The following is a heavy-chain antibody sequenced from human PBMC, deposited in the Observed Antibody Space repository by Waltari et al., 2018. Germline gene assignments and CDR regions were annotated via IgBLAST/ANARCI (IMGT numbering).Heavy chain of an antibody. CDR2: IYTSGST. CDR1: VCSISRCRYY. V-gene: IGHV4-61*09. CDR3: ARDSGWDGR. J-gene: IGHJ4*02. Sequence: QVQLQESGPGLVKPSQPLSLTCTVSVCSISRCRYYWSWIRQPAGKGLEWIGYIYTSGSTNYNPSLKSRVTISVDTSKNQFSLKLSSVTAADTAVYYCARDSGWDGRWGQGTLVTVSS. D-gene: IGHD6-19*01.